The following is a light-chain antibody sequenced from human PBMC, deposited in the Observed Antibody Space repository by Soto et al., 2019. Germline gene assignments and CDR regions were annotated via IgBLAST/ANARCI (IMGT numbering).Light chain of an antibody. CDR2: GAS. Sequence: EIVLTQSPGTLSLSPGERATLSCRASQSVSNNHLAWYQQKPGQAPRLLIYGASNRATGIPDRFSGSGSGTDFTLTISRLEPEDFAVYYCQQYGSSGTFGQGTTVEIK. CDR3: QQYGSSGT. V-gene: IGKV3-20*01. CDR1: QSVSNNH. J-gene: IGKJ1*01.